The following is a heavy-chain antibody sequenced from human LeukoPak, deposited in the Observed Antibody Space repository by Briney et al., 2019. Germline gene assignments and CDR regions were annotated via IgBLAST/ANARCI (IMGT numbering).Heavy chain of an antibody. D-gene: IGHD6-19*01. J-gene: IGHJ4*02. CDR1: GYTFTSYD. CDR2: MNPNSGNT. Sequence: ASVKVSCKASGYTFTSYDINWVRQATGQGLEWMGWMNPNSGNTGYAQKFQGRVTMTRNTSISTAYMELSSLRSEDTAVYYCARARQWLDEIDYWGQGTLVTVSS. CDR3: ARARQWLDEIDY. V-gene: IGHV1-8*01.